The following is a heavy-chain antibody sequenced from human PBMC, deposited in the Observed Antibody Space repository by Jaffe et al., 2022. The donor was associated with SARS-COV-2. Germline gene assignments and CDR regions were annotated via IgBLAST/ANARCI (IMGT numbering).Heavy chain of an antibody. CDR1: GFSLSTGGMC. V-gene: IGHV2-70*01. D-gene: IGHD6-19*01. J-gene: IGHJ4*02. Sequence: QVTLRESGPALVKPTQTLTLTCTFSGFSLSTGGMCVSWIRQPPGKALEWLALIAWNDDKYYSTSLKTRLTISKDTPNNQVVLTMTNLDPVDTATYFCARVYSTAWRTLDYWGQGTLVTVSS. CDR2: IAWNDDK. CDR3: ARVYSTAWRTLDY.